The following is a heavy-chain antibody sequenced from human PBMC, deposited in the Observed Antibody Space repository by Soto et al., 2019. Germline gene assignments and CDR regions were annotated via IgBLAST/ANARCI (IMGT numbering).Heavy chain of an antibody. CDR2: INHSGST. Sequence: QVQLQQWGAGLLKPSETLSLTCAVYGGSFSGYYWSWIRQPPGKGLEWLGEINHSGSTNYNPSLKSRVTISVDTSKNQFSLKLRSVTAADTAVYYCARGLSDRYYDYIWGSYHPYWGQGTLVTVSS. J-gene: IGHJ4*02. V-gene: IGHV4-34*01. D-gene: IGHD3-16*02. CDR1: GGSFSGYY. CDR3: ARGLSDRYYDYIWGSYHPY.